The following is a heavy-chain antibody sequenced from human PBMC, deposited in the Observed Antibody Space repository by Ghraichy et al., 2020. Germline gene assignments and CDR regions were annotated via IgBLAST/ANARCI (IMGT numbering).Heavy chain of an antibody. Sequence: ASVKVSCKASGYTFTSYAMHWVRQAPGQRLEWMGWINAGNGNTKYSQKFQGRVTITRDTSASTAYMELSSLRSEDTAVYYCARGKDFNWNYVFFYWGQGTLVTVSS. V-gene: IGHV1-3*01. CDR1: GYTFTSYA. J-gene: IGHJ4*02. D-gene: IGHD1-7*01. CDR3: ARGKDFNWNYVFFY. CDR2: INAGNGNT.